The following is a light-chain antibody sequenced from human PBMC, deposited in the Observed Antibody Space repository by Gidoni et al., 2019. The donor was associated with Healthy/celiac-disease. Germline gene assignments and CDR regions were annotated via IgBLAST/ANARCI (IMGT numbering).Light chain of an antibody. V-gene: IGKV1-33*01. CDR1: QSISNY. CDR2: DAS. CDR3: QQYDNLPLT. Sequence: DIQMTQSPSSLSASVGDRVTITCQASQSISNYLNWYQQKPGKAPKLLIYDASNLETGVPSRFSGSGSGTDFTFTISSLQPEDIATYYCQQYDNLPLTFGPGTQVDIK. J-gene: IGKJ3*01.